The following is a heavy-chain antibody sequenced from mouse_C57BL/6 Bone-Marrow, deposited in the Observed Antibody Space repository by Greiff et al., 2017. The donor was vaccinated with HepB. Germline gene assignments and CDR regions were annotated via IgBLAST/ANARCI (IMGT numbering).Heavy chain of an antibody. D-gene: IGHD6-5*01. V-gene: IGHV3-6*01. Sequence: VQLQQSGPGLVKPSQSLSLTCSVTGYSITSGYYWNWIRQFPGNKLEWMGYISYDGSNNYNPSLKNRISITRDTSKNQFFLKLNSVTTEDTATYYCARDGAYPPMDYWGQGTSVTVSS. CDR1: GYSITSGYY. CDR2: ISYDGSN. J-gene: IGHJ4*01. CDR3: ARDGAYPPMDY.